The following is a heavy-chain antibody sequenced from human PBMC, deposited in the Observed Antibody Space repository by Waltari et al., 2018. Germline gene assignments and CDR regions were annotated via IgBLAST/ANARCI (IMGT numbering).Heavy chain of an antibody. D-gene: IGHD6-13*01. Sequence: QVQLVQSGAEVKKPGSSVKVSCKASGGTFSSSVIGWVRQAPGQGLEWLGRITPMLDTTSYAQRFQGRVTITVDKSTSTVYMELSSLRSEDTAVYYCARFGGISTWFEISRLKGWFDSWGQGTLVTVSS. CDR2: ITPMLDTT. CDR1: GGTFSSSV. J-gene: IGHJ5*01. V-gene: IGHV1-69*13. CDR3: ARFGGISTWFEISRLKGWFDS.